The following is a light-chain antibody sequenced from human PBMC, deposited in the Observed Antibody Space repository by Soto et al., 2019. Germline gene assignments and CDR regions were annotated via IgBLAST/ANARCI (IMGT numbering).Light chain of an antibody. CDR1: SSDVGAYNY. CDR2: EVS. Sequence: QSALTQPASVSGSPGQSITISCTGTSSDVGAYNYVSWYQQHPGKAPKFMIYEVSNRPSGISDRFSGSKSGNTASLTISGLQAEDEADYYCSSYTTSNTYVLGTGTKLTVL. V-gene: IGLV2-14*01. CDR3: SSYTTSNTYV. J-gene: IGLJ1*01.